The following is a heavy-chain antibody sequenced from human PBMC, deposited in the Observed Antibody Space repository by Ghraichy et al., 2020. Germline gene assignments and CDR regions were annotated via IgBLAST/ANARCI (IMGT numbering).Heavy chain of an antibody. CDR2: IIPILGIA. CDR1: GGTFSSYT. Sequence: SVKVSCKASGGTFSSYTISWVRQAPGQGLEWMGRIIPILGIANYAQKFQGRVTITADKSTSTAYMELSSLRSEDTAVYYCAFNHGPGEMARDFDYWGQGTLVTVSS. J-gene: IGHJ4*02. CDR3: AFNHGPGEMARDFDY. D-gene: IGHD5-24*01. V-gene: IGHV1-69*02.